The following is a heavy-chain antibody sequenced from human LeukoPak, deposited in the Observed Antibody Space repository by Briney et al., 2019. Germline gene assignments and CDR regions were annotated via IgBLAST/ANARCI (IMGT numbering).Heavy chain of an antibody. CDR2: IYYSGST. Sequence: SETLSLTCTVSGGSISSGGYYWSWIRQHPGKGLEWIGYIYYSGSTYYNPSLTSRVTISVDTSKNQFSLKLSSVTAADTAVYYCARATVPNGETFDIWGQGTMVTVSS. J-gene: IGHJ3*02. D-gene: IGHD4-17*01. V-gene: IGHV4-31*03. CDR3: ARATVPNGETFDI. CDR1: GGSISSGGYY.